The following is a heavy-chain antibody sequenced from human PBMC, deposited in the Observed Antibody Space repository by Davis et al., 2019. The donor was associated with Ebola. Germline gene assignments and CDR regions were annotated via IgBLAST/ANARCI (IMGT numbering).Heavy chain of an antibody. D-gene: IGHD2-15*01. CDR1: GGSLSSYY. J-gene: IGHJ5*02. V-gene: IGHV4-59*01. CDR3: ARVRVAATTNWFDP. CDR2: IYYSGST. Sequence: MPSETLFLTCTVSGGSLSSYYWSWIRQPPGKGLEWIGYIYYSGSTNYNPSLKSRVSISVDTSKNQFSLKLSSVTAADTAVYYCARVRVAATTNWFDPWGQGTLVTVSS.